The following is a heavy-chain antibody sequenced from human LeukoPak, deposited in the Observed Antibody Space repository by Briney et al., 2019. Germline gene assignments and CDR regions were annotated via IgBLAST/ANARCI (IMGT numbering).Heavy chain of an antibody. D-gene: IGHD2-21*02. CDR1: GCTFTGYY. CDR3: ARGRAYCGGDCYWTTTDAFDI. J-gene: IGHJ3*02. CDR2: INPNSGGT. V-gene: IGHV1-2*02. Sequence: ASVKVSCKASGCTFTGYYMHWVRQAPGQGLEWMGWINPNSGGTNYAQKFQGRVTMTRDTSISTAYMELSRLRSDDTAVYYCARGRAYCGGDCYWTTTDAFDIWGQGTMVTVSS.